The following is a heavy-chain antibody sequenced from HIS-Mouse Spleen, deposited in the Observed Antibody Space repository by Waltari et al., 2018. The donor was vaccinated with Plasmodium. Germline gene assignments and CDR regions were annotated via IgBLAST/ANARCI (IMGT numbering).Heavy chain of an antibody. V-gene: IGHV4-31*03. Sequence: QVPPQESGPGPGKPSPNPFPHCPVTGGPHRPGGYHWSWIRQHPGKGLEWIGYIYYSGSTYYNPSLKSRVTISVDTSKNQFSLKLSSVTAADTAVYYCARSIAATVTFYFDYWGQGTLVTVSS. CDR3: ARSIAATVTFYFDY. CDR1: GGPHRPGGYH. CDR2: IYYSGST. D-gene: IGHD6-13*01. J-gene: IGHJ4*02.